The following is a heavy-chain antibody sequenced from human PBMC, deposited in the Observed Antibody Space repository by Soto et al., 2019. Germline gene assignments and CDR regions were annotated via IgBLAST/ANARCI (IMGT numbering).Heavy chain of an antibody. CDR3: AGRITIFGVVIQNFDY. D-gene: IGHD3-3*01. Sequence: SETLSLTCTVSGGSISSSSYYWGWIRQPPGKGLEWIGSIYYSGSTYYNPSLKSRVTISVDTSKNQFSLKLSSVTAADTAVYYCAGRITIFGVVIQNFDYWGQGTLVTVSS. CDR1: GGSISSSSYY. CDR2: IYYSGST. J-gene: IGHJ4*02. V-gene: IGHV4-39*01.